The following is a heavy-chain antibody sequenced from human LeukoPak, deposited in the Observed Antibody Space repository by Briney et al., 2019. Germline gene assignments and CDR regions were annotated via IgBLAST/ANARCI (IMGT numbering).Heavy chain of an antibody. D-gene: IGHD6-6*01. Sequence: ASVKVSCKASGFTFTTYYMHWVRQAPGQGLEWMGIISPRGGTTSYAQKFQGRVTMTRDTSTGTVYMELSSLRSEDTAIYYCASEAYSSSSRVTYFDYWGQGTLVTVSS. J-gene: IGHJ4*02. CDR1: GFTFTTYY. CDR2: ISPRGGTT. CDR3: ASEAYSSSSRVTYFDY. V-gene: IGHV1-46*01.